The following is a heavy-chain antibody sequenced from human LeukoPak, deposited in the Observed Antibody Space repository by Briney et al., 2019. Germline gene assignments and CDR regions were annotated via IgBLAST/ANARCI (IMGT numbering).Heavy chain of an antibody. CDR2: IYSGGST. Sequence: GGSLRLSCAASGFTFSYAWMSWVRQVPGKGLEWVSVIYSGGSTYYADSVKGRFTISRDNSKNTLYLQMSSLRAEDTAVYYCARAAGYGMDVWGQGTTVTVSS. V-gene: IGHV3-53*01. J-gene: IGHJ6*02. CDR1: GFTFSYAW. CDR3: ARAAGYGMDV.